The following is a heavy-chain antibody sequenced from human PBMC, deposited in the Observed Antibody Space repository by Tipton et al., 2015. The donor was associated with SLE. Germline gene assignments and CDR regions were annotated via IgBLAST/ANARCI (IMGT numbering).Heavy chain of an antibody. Sequence: SLRLSCAASGFSFNTYWMAWVRPAPGKGLEWVATMVLDGTEKFYVGSVKGRFTITRDNAKNSLYLQLKSLRAEDTAVYYCTRESHATFDIWGQGTMVIVSS. D-gene: IGHD2-2*01. V-gene: IGHV3-7*01. CDR2: MVLDGTEK. J-gene: IGHJ3*02. CDR1: GFSFNTYW. CDR3: TRESHATFDI.